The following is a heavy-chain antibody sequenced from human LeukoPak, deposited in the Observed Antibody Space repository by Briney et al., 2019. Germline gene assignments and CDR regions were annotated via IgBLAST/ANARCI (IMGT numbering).Heavy chain of an antibody. D-gene: IGHD1-1*01. V-gene: IGHV1-2*02. Sequence: GASVQVSCTFTVCYLQWVRQAPGQGLEAMGRVHPVTGDTNYEQRLQGRVTMTRDTSSRTTYMELSRLTAGDTAFYYCASYGAGYNWLISWGQGTQVTVSS. CDR1: FTVCY. CDR2: VHPVTGDT. CDR3: ASYGAGYNWLIS. J-gene: IGHJ4*02.